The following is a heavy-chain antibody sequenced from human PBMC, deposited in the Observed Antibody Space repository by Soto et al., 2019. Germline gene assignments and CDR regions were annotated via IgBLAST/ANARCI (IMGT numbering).Heavy chain of an antibody. CDR3: AKAKAGTWGYDSSGYYRFDY. V-gene: IGHV3-30*18. CDR1: GFTFSSYG. Sequence: QVQLVESGGGVVQPGRSLRLSCAASGFTFSSYGMHWVRQAPGKGLEWVAVISYDGSNKYYADSVKGRFTISRDNSKNTLYLQMDSLRAEDTGVYYCAKAKAGTWGYDSSGYYRFDYWGQGTLVTVSS. CDR2: ISYDGSNK. J-gene: IGHJ4*02. D-gene: IGHD3-22*01.